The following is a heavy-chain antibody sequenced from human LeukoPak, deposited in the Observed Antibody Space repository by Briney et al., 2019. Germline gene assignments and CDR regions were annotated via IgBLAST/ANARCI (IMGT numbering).Heavy chain of an antibody. D-gene: IGHD2-15*01. CDR1: GFTFTSYA. V-gene: IGHV3-23*01. CDR2: ISGSGSNT. Sequence: GGSLRLSCAASGFTFTSYAMNWVRQGPGKGLEWVSTISGSGSNTHYADSVRGRFTISRDISKNTLYLQLNSLTAEDTAVYYCAKSVAASRDPSWFDPWGQGALVTVSS. J-gene: IGHJ5*02. CDR3: AKSVAASRDPSWFDP.